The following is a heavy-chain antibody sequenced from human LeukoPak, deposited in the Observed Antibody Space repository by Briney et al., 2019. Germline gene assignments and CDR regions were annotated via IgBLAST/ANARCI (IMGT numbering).Heavy chain of an antibody. CDR1: GGSISSYY. CDR2: IYYSGST. V-gene: IGHV4-59*01. Sequence: SETLSLTCTVSGGSISSYYWSWIRQPPGKGLEWIGYIYYSGSTNYNPSLKSRVTISVDTSKNQFSLKLSSVTAADTAVYYCARVRRYCSGGSCYEGFDYWGQGTLVTVSS. J-gene: IGHJ4*02. CDR3: ARVRRYCSGGSCYEGFDY. D-gene: IGHD2-15*01.